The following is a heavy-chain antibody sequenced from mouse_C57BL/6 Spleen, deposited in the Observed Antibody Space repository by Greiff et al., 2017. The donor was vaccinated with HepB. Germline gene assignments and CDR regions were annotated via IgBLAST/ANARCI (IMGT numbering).Heavy chain of an antibody. CDR2: ISNLAYSI. CDR3: ARLYRGYFDV. Sequence: EVKLVESGGGLVQPGGSLKLSCAASGFTFSDYGMAWVRQAPRKGPEWVAFISNLAYSIYYADTVTGRFTISRENAKNTLYLEMSSLRSEDTAMYYCARLYRGYFDVWGTGTTVTVSS. D-gene: IGHD5-1-1*01. CDR1: GFTFSDYG. V-gene: IGHV5-15*01. J-gene: IGHJ1*03.